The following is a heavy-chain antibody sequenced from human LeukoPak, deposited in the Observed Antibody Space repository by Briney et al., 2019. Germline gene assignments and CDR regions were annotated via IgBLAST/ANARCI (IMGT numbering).Heavy chain of an antibody. CDR2: ISYDGSNK. Sequence: GGSLRLSCAASGFTFSSYGMHWVRQAPGKGLEWVAVISYDGSNKYYADSVKGRFTISRDNSKNALYLQMNSLRAEDTAVYYCARMRAELLSDEWGQGTLVTVSS. D-gene: IGHD1-7*01. J-gene: IGHJ4*02. V-gene: IGHV3-30*03. CDR3: ARMRAELLSDE. CDR1: GFTFSSYG.